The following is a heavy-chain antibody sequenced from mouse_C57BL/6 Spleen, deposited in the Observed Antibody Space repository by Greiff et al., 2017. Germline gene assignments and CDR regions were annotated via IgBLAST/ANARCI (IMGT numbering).Heavy chain of an antibody. CDR1: GYAFTNYL. CDR2: INPGSGGT. Sequence: QVQLQQSGAELVRPGTSVKVSCKASGYAFTNYLIEWVKQRPGQGLEWIGVINPGSGGTNYNEKFKGKATLTADKSSSTAYMQLSSLTSEDAAVYFGAIRPYGSSYPAWFAYWGQGTLVTVSA. D-gene: IGHD1-1*01. CDR3: AIRPYGSSYPAWFAY. J-gene: IGHJ3*01. V-gene: IGHV1-54*01.